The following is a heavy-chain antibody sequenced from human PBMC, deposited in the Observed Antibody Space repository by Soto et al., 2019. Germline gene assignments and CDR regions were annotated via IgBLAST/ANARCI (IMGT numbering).Heavy chain of an antibody. CDR2: QTGST. CDR1: GVSVTSGSHH. Sequence: QVQVQESGPGLVKPSETLSLTCAVSGVSVTSGSHHFLWIRQPPGKGLEWIGQTGSTNYNHSLKSRISISLDTSKNQFSLKLSSVTSVDTAVYYCGVYKAGSGGNGDCGQGTLVTISS. D-gene: IGHD6-19*01. V-gene: IGHV4-61*01. J-gene: IGHJ1*01. CDR3: GVYKAGSGGNGD.